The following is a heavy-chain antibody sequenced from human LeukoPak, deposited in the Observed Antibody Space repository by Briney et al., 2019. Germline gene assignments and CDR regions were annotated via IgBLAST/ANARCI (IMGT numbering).Heavy chain of an antibody. Sequence: GGSLRLSCAASGFTFSSYWMSWVRQAPGKGLEWVANIKQDGSEKYYVDSVKGRFTISRDNAKNSLYLQMNSLRAEDTAVYYCAREGYDFWSGYYTAHDYWGQGTLVTVSS. CDR1: GFTFSSYW. D-gene: IGHD3-3*01. J-gene: IGHJ4*02. CDR2: IKQDGSEK. CDR3: AREGYDFWSGYYTAHDY. V-gene: IGHV3-7*01.